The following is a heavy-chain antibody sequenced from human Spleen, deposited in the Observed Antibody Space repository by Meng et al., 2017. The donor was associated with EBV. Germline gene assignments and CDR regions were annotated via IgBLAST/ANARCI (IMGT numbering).Heavy chain of an antibody. D-gene: IGHD2-15*01. J-gene: IGHJ4*02. CDR3: ARDDCSGGCSLSVETFDY. CDR2: ISSGVEST. Sequence: EVQLLESGGGLVQPGGSLRLSCAASGFTFSNYAMSWVRQAPGKGPEWVSVISSGVESTHYADSVKGRYTISRDNSKNTLYLQMNSLRAEDTAVYYCARDDCSGGCSLSVETFDYWGQGTLVTVSS. CDR1: GFTFSNYA. V-gene: IGHV3-23*01.